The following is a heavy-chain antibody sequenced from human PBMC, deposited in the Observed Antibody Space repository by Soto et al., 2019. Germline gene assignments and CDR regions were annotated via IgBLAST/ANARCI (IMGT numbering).Heavy chain of an antibody. V-gene: IGHV4-34*01. Sequence: QVQLQQWGAGLLKPSETLSLTCAVYGGSFSGYYWSWIRQPPGKGPEWIGEINHSGSTNYNPSLKSRVTISVDTSKNQFSLRLRTVTAADTAVYYCARGLVRGVSHFAYWGQGTLVTVSS. J-gene: IGHJ4*02. CDR2: INHSGST. CDR1: GGSFSGYY. D-gene: IGHD3-10*01. CDR3: ARGLVRGVSHFAY.